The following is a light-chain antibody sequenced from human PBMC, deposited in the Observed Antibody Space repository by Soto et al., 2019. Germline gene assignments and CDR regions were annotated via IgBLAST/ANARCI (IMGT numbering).Light chain of an antibody. CDR1: QGISNY. J-gene: IGKJ3*01. CDR3: QKYNSAPPFT. Sequence: DIQMTQSPSSLSASVGDRVTITCRASQGISNYLAWYQQKPGKVPKLLIYAASTLQSGVPSRFSGSGSGTEFTLTISSLQTEDVATYYCQKYNSAPPFTCGPGTKVDIK. CDR2: AAS. V-gene: IGKV1-27*01.